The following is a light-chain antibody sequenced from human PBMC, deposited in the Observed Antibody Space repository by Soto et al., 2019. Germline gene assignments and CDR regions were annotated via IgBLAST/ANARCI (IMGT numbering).Light chain of an antibody. CDR2: EVS. CDR1: SSDIGGSNH. V-gene: IGLV2-14*01. CDR3: TSYASSTTWV. J-gene: IGLJ3*02. Sequence: QSVLTQPASVSGSPGQSITISCTGSSSDIGGSNHVSWYQQHPGKVPKLMIYEVSNRPSGVSNRFSGSKSDNTASLTISGLQAEDEADYYCTSYASSTTWVFGAGTKLTVL.